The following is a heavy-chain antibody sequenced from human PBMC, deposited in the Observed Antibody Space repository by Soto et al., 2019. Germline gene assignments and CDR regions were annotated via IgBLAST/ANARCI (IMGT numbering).Heavy chain of an antibody. CDR3: ARGRRHDSSGYYLDY. CDR1: GGSISSGGYY. D-gene: IGHD3-22*01. V-gene: IGHV4-31*03. Sequence: QVQLQESGPGLVKPSQTLSLTCTVSGGSISSGGYYWSWIRQHPGKGLEWIGYIYYSGSTYYNPSLKIRVTISVDTSKNQFSLKLSSVTAADTAVYYCARGRRHDSSGYYLDYWGQGTLVTVSS. CDR2: IYYSGST. J-gene: IGHJ4*02.